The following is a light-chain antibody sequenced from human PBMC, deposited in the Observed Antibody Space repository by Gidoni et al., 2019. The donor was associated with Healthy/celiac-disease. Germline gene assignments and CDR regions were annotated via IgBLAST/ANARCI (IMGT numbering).Light chain of an antibody. CDR3: KQYDNLP. Sequence: DIQMTQSPSSLPASVVDRVTITCQASQDISNYLNWYQQKPGKAPKLLIYDASNLETGFPSRLSGSGYGTDFTFTISSLKPEDIATYYCKQYDNLPLGPGTKVDIK. V-gene: IGKV1-33*01. CDR1: QDISNY. J-gene: IGKJ3*01. CDR2: DAS.